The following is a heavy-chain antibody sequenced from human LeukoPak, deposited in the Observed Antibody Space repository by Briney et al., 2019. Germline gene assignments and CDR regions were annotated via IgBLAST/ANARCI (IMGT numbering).Heavy chain of an antibody. CDR1: GGSISSYY. D-gene: IGHD3-22*01. CDR3: ARLSADYYDSSGYYPYFDY. J-gene: IGHJ4*02. Sequence: SETLSFTCTVSGGSISSYYWSWIRQPPGKGLEWIGYIYYSGSTNYNPSLKSRVTISVDTSKNQFSLKLSSVTAADTAVYYCARLSADYYDSSGYYPYFDYWGQGTLVTVSS. V-gene: IGHV4-59*08. CDR2: IYYSGST.